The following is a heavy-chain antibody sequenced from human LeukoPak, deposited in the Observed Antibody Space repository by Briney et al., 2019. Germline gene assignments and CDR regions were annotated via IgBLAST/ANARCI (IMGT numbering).Heavy chain of an antibody. CDR1: GFTFSSYA. D-gene: IGHD3-3*01. V-gene: IGHV3-30-3*01. Sequence: PGGSLRLSCAASGFTFSSYAMHWVRQAPGKGLEWVAVISYDGSNKYYADSVKGRFTISRDNSKNTLYLQMNSLRAEDTAVYYCAREDFGSGYYHTQNAFDIWGQGTMVTVSS. J-gene: IGHJ3*02. CDR3: AREDFGSGYYHTQNAFDI. CDR2: ISYDGSNK.